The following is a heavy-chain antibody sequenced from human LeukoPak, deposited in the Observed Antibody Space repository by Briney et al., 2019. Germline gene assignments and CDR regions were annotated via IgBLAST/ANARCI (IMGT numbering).Heavy chain of an antibody. CDR3: ARSRANGDYGY. CDR1: GFTFSSYS. Sequence: PGGSLRLSCAASGFTFSSYSMNWVRQAPGKGLEWVSSISSSSSYIYYADSVKGRLTISRDNAKNSLYLQMNSLRAEDTAVYYCARSRANGDYGYWGQGTLVTVSS. V-gene: IGHV3-21*01. J-gene: IGHJ4*02. CDR2: ISSSSSYI. D-gene: IGHD4-17*01.